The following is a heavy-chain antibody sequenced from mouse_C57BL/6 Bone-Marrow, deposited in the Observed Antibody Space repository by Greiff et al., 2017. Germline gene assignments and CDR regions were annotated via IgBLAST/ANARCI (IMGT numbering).Heavy chain of an antibody. V-gene: IGHV1-63*01. D-gene: IGHD2-2*01. CDR3: ARSLFYYGYDGDWYFDV. CDR1: GYTFTNYW. J-gene: IGHJ1*03. Sequence: QVQLQQSGAELVRSGTSVKMSCKASGYTFTNYWIGWAKQRPGHGLAWIGDIYPGGGYTNYNEKFTGKATLTADKSSSTAYMQFSSLTSEDSAIYYCARSLFYYGYDGDWYFDVWGTGTTVTVSS. CDR2: IYPGGGYT.